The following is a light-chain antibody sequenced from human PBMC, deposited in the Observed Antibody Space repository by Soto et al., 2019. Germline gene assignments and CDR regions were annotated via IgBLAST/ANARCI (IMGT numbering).Light chain of an antibody. CDR3: QQSFTTPLT. Sequence: DIQMTQSPSSLSASVGDSVTITCRASQGINNYLAWYQQKPGKVPVLLIYSASTLQSGVPSRFSGSGSGTDFTLTISSLRPEDFATYCCQQSFTTPLTFGGGTKVDIK. CDR1: QGINNY. V-gene: IGKV1-39*01. CDR2: SAS. J-gene: IGKJ4*01.